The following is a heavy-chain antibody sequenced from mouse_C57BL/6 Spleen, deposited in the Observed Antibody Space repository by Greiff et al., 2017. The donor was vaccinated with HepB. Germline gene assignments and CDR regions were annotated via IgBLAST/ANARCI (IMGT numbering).Heavy chain of an antibody. CDR1: GYTFTSYW. D-gene: IGHD3-2*02. Sequence: VQLQQPGAELVKPGASVKMSCKASGYTFTSYWITWVKQRPGQGLEWIGDIYPGSGSTNYNEKFKSKATLTVDTSSSTAYMQLSSLTSEDSAVYYCARWGGTAQAYYAMDYWGQGTSVTVSS. V-gene: IGHV1-55*01. CDR2: IYPGSGST. J-gene: IGHJ4*01. CDR3: ARWGGTAQAYYAMDY.